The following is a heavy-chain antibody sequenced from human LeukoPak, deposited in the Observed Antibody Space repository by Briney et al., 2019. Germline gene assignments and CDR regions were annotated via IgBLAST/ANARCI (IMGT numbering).Heavy chain of an antibody. CDR3: AKIRIYYMDV. CDR2: ISYDGSNK. V-gene: IGHV3-30-3*02. J-gene: IGHJ6*03. Sequence: GGSLRLSCAASGFTFSSYAMHWVRQAPGKGLEWVAVISYDGSNKYYADSVKGRFTISRDNSKNTLYLQMNSLRAEDTAVYYCAKIRIYYMDVWGQGTMVTVSS. CDR1: GFTFSSYA.